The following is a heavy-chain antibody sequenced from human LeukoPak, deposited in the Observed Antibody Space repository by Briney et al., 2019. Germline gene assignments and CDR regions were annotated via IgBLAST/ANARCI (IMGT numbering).Heavy chain of an antibody. CDR3: ARGGLRYFDY. V-gene: IGHV3-7*01. CDR2: IKTDGSEK. Sequence: GGSLRLSCAASGFTFSKYWMSWARQAPGKGLEWVANIKTDGSEKYYVDSVRGRFTISRENAENSLYLQMNSLRAEDTAVYYCARGGLRYFDYWGQGTLVTVSS. CDR1: GFTFSKYW. J-gene: IGHJ4*02.